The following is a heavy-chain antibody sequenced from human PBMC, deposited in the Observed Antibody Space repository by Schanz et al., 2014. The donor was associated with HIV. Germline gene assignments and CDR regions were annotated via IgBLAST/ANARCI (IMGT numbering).Heavy chain of an antibody. J-gene: IGHJ2*01. Sequence: QVQLVQSGAEVKKPGASVKVSCKASGYTFTNYGISWVRQAPGQGLEWMGWINPNSGGTNYAQKFQGRVTMTRDTSISTAYMELRRLRYDDTAVYYCAMGPDYYDSSAYYRVGLWYFDLWGRGTLVTVSS. CDR2: INPNSGGT. CDR3: AMGPDYYDSSAYYRVGLWYFDL. D-gene: IGHD3-22*01. CDR1: GYTFTNYG. V-gene: IGHV1-2*02.